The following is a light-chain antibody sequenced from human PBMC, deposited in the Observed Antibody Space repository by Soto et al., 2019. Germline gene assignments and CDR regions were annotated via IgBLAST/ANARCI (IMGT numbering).Light chain of an antibody. CDR3: VLYMGSGSVV. V-gene: IGLV8-61*01. CDR2: STN. CDR1: SGSVSTSYY. Sequence: QTVVTQEPSFSVSPGGTVTLTCGLSSGSVSTSYYPSWYQQTPGQAPRTLIYSTNTRSSGVPDRFSGSILGNKAALTITGAQADDESDYYCVLYMGSGSVVFGGGTMVTVL. J-gene: IGLJ2*01.